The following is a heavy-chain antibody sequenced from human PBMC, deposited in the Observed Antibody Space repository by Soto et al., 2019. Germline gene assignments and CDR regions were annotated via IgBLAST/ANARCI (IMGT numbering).Heavy chain of an antibody. CDR2: ISGSGGST. Sequence: EVQLLESGGGLVQPGGSLRLSCAASGFTSSSYAMSWVRQAPGKGLEWVSAISGSGGSTYYADSVKGRFTISRDNSKNTLYLQMNSLRAEDTAVYYCAKDATAYYYDSSGYYSVGWGQGTLVTVSS. V-gene: IGHV3-23*01. J-gene: IGHJ4*02. CDR3: AKDATAYYYDSSGYYSVG. D-gene: IGHD3-22*01. CDR1: GFTSSSYA.